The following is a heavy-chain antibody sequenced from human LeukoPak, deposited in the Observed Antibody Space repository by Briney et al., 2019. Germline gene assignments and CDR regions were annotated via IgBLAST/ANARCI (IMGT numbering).Heavy chain of an antibody. CDR3: AKGLRTGVGPYMGYHYYMDV. V-gene: IGHV3-23*01. J-gene: IGHJ6*03. D-gene: IGHD3-16*01. CDR2: INDNGAGT. Sequence: GGSLRLSCAASGFTFSSYAMSWVRQAPGKGLKWVSTINDNGAGTYYADSVKGRSTISRDNSYNTVSLQMNSLRDEDTGVYYCAKGLRTGVGPYMGYHYYMDVWGKGAPVTVSS. CDR1: GFTFSSYA.